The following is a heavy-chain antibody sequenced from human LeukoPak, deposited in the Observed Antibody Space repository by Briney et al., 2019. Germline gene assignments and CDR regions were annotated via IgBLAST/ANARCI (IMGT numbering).Heavy chain of an antibody. Sequence: ASETLSLTCTVSGGSISSGGYYWSWIRQHPGKGLEWIGYIYYSGSTYYNPSLKSRVTISVDTSKDQFSLKLSSVTAADSAVYYCARITTVVYWGQGTLVTVSS. J-gene: IGHJ4*02. D-gene: IGHD4-17*01. CDR3: ARITTVVY. CDR1: GGSISSGGYY. CDR2: IYYSGST. V-gene: IGHV4-31*03.